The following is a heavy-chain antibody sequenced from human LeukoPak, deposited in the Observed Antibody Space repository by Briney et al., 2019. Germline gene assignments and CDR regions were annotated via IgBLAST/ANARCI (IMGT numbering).Heavy chain of an antibody. V-gene: IGHV1-46*01. CDR3: ARGRHSYESSDYYYEGDAFDI. D-gene: IGHD3-22*01. J-gene: IGHJ3*02. Sequence: ASVKVSCKASGDTFTSYYMHWVRQAPGQGLEWMGIINPSGDSTSSAQTFQGRVTMTRDMSTSTVYMALSSLGTEDTAVYYCARGRHSYESSDYYYEGDAFDIWGQGTMVTVSS. CDR1: GDTFTSYY. CDR2: INPSGDST.